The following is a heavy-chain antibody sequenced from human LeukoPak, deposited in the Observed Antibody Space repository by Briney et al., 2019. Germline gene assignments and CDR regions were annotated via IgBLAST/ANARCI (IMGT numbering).Heavy chain of an antibody. CDR1: GGSISSSSYY. CDR3: ARHSNYYDSRGGYFDL. J-gene: IGHJ2*01. CDR2: IYYSGTT. Sequence: SETLSLTCTVSGGSISSSSYYWGWIRQPPGKGLEWIGSIYYSGTTYYNPSLKSRVTISVDTSNNQFSLKLSSVTAADTAVYYCARHSNYYDSRGGYFDLWGRGTLLTVSS. D-gene: IGHD3-22*01. V-gene: IGHV4-39*01.